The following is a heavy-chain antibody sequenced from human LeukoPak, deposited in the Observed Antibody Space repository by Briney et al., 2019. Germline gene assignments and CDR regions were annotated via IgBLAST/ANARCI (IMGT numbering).Heavy chain of an antibody. CDR2: IYYSGST. CDR3: ARQSESFDY. Sequence: SETLSLTCTVSGGSLSSSSYYWGWIRQPPGKGLEWIGSIYYSGSTYYNPSLKSRVTISVDTSKNQFSLKLSSVTAADTAVYYCARQSESFDYWGQGTLVTVSS. V-gene: IGHV4-39*01. CDR1: GGSLSSSSYY. J-gene: IGHJ4*02.